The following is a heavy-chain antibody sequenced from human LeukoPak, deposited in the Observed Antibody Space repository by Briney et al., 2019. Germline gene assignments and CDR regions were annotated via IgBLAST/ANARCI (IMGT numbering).Heavy chain of an antibody. CDR2: INTDGSDT. J-gene: IGHJ5*02. CDR3: ARDFKDISP. Sequence: GGSLRLSCAGSGFIFSRYWMHWVREAPGKGLMWVSGINTDGSDTRYADFVKGRFTISRDNAKNTLYLQLNSLGAEDTAMYYCARDFKDISPWGLGTLVTVSP. D-gene: IGHD3-9*01. CDR1: GFIFSRYW. V-gene: IGHV3-74*01.